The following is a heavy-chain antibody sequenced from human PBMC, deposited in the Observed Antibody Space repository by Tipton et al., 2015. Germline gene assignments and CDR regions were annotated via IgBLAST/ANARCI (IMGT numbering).Heavy chain of an antibody. J-gene: IGHJ6*02. CDR3: AKDKIGSYADYYQRLDV. D-gene: IGHD5-18*01. CDR2: ISGSGDST. V-gene: IGHV3-23*01. CDR1: GFTFSSYA. Sequence: SLRLSCAASGFTFSSYAMSWVRQAPGKGLEWVSAISGSGDSTYYADSVKGRFTISRDNSKNTLNLQMNSLRAGDTAVYYCAKDKIGSYADYYQRLDVWGHGTTVTVSS.